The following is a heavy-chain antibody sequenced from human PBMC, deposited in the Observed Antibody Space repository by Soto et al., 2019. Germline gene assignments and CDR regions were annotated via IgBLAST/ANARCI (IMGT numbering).Heavy chain of an antibody. J-gene: IGHJ5*02. CDR1: GGSISSYY. Sequence: PSETLSLTCTVSGGSISSYYWSWIRQPPGKGLEWIGYIYYSGSTNYNPSLKSRVTISVDTSKNQFSLKLSSVTAADTAVYYCARHSMAGWFDPWGQGTLVTVSS. V-gene: IGHV4-59*08. CDR2: IYYSGST. CDR3: ARHSMAGWFDP.